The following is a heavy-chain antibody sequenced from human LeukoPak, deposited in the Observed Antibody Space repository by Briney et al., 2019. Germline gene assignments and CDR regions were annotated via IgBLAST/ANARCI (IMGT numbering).Heavy chain of an antibody. CDR3: ARSRYYDSSGYYPRPLYYFDY. CDR1: GGTFSSYA. V-gene: IGHV1-69*13. J-gene: IGHJ4*02. D-gene: IGHD3-22*01. CDR2: IIPIFGTA. Sequence: ASVKVSCKASGGTFSSYAISWVRQAPGQGLEWMGGIIPIFGTANYAQKFQGRVTITADESTSTAYMELSSLGSEDTAVYYCARSRYYDSSGYYPRPLYYFDYWGQGTLVTVSS.